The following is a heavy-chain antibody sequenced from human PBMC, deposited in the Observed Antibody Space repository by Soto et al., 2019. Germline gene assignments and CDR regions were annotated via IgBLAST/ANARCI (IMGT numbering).Heavy chain of an antibody. CDR1: GYSFTSYL. D-gene: IGHD6-6*01. V-gene: IGHV5-51*01. CDR3: ARGGIIAARPHYYGMDV. Sequence: GESLKISCKGSGYSFTSYLIGWVRQMPWKGLEWMGIIYPGDSDTRYSPSFQGQVTISADKSISTAYLQWSSLKASDTAMYYCARGGIIAARPHYYGMDVWGQGTTVTVSS. CDR2: IYPGDSDT. J-gene: IGHJ6*02.